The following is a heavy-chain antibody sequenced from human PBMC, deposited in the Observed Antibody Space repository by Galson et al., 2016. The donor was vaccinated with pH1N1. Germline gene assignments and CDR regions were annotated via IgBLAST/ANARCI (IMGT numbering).Heavy chain of an antibody. CDR2: TYYRSKWYN. V-gene: IGHV6-1*01. CDR1: GDSVSSNSAT. D-gene: IGHD3-3*01. CDR3: ARTSGYDFWSGYYANLDYYMDV. J-gene: IGHJ6*03. Sequence: CAISGDSVSSNSATWNWIRQSPSRGLEWLGRTYYRSKWYNDYAESVKSRIIISPDTSKNQLSLQLNSVTAADTAVYYCARTSGYDFWSGYYANLDYYMDVWGKGTTVTVSS.